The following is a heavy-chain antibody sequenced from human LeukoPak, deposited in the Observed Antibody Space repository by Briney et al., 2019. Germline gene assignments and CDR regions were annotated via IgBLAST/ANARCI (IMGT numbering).Heavy chain of an antibody. CDR1: GYTFTSYG. V-gene: IGHV1-18*01. CDR2: ISAYNGNT. CDR3: ARAAAIGNWFDP. J-gene: IGHJ5*02. Sequence: ASVKVSCKASGYTFTSYGISWVRQAPGQGLAWMGWISAYNGNTNYAQKLQGRVTMTTDTSTSTVYMELSSLRSEDTAVYYCARAAAIGNWFDPWGQGTLVTVSS. D-gene: IGHD2-2*01.